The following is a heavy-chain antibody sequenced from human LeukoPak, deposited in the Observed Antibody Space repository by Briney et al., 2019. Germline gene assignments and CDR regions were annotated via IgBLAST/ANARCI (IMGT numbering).Heavy chain of an antibody. CDR2: ISGSGGST. CDR3: AKKVGLTTSNFDY. D-gene: IGHD1-26*01. Sequence: GGSLRLSCAASGFTISSYAMSWVRQALGKGLGWVSGISGSGGSTYYADSVKGRFTISRDNSKNTLYLQMNSLRAEDTAVYYCAKKVGLTTSNFDYWGQGTLVTVSS. CDR1: GFTISSYA. J-gene: IGHJ4*02. V-gene: IGHV3-23*01.